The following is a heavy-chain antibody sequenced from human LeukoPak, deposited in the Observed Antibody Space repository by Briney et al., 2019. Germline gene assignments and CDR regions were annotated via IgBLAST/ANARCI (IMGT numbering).Heavy chain of an antibody. Sequence: PGGSLRLSCAASAFTFSSYWMSWVRQAPGKGLEWVANIKQDGSEKYYVDSVKGRFTISRDDAKNSLYLQMNSLRTEDTAVYYCAGELDGAFDYWGQGTLVTVSS. D-gene: IGHD4-17*01. V-gene: IGHV3-7*01. CDR2: IKQDGSEK. CDR3: AGELDGAFDY. CDR1: AFTFSSYW. J-gene: IGHJ4*02.